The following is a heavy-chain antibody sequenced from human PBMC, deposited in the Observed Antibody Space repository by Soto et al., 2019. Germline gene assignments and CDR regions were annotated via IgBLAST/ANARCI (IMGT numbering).Heavy chain of an antibody. CDR1: GFTFSSYA. J-gene: IGHJ4*02. V-gene: IGHV3-23*01. D-gene: IGHD3-22*01. CDR2: ISGSGGST. CDR3: AKHGITMIVVVTTYDY. Sequence: RGSLRLSCAASGFTFSSYAMIWVRQAPGKGLEWVSAISGSGGSTYYADSVKGRFTISRDNSKNTLYLQMNSLRAEDTAVYYCAKHGITMIVVVTTYDYWGQGTLVTVSS.